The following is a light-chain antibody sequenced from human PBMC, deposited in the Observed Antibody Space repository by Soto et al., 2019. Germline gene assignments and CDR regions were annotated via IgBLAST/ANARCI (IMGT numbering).Light chain of an antibody. J-gene: IGKJ4*01. CDR3: QQLNTYPLT. CDR2: GAS. CDR1: QSVSSD. Sequence: EILLTQSPATPSLSSGERATPSCRASQSVSSDLAWYQQKPGQGPRLLIYGASTRATGIPARFSGSGSGTEFSLTISSLQPEDFATYYCQQLNTYPLTFGGGTKV. V-gene: IGKV3-11*01.